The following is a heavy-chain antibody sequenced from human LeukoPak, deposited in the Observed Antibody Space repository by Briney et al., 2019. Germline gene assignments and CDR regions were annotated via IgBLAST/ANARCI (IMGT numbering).Heavy chain of an antibody. CDR2: INGDGRRA. CDR1: GFTFSSYW. CDR3: AREVEEVPAAMGVYYYYYMDV. V-gene: IGHV3-74*01. Sequence: PGGSLRLSCAAPGFTFSSYWMHRVRQAPGKGLVWVSRINGDGRRANYAESVKGRFTISRDNAKNTLYLQMNSLRAEDTAVYYCAREVEEVPAAMGVYYYYYMDVWGKGTSVTVSS. J-gene: IGHJ6*03. D-gene: IGHD2-2*01.